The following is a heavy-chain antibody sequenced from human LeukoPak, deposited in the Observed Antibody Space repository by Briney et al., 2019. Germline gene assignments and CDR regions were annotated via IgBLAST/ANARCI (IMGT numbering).Heavy chain of an antibody. CDR1: GGSISSGGYY. CDR3: ASGESGYDQIDY. J-gene: IGHJ4*02. D-gene: IGHD5-12*01. V-gene: IGHV4-31*03. Sequence: SQTLSLTCTVSGGSISSGGYYWSWIRQHPGKGLEWIGYIYYSGSTYYNPSLKSRVTISVDTSKNQFSLKLSSVTAADTAVYYCASGESGYDQIDYWGQGTLVTVSS. CDR2: IYYSGST.